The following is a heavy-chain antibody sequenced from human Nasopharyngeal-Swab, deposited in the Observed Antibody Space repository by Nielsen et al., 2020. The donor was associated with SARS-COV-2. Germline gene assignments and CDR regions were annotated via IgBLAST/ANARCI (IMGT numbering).Heavy chain of an antibody. CDR2: IGTAGDT. D-gene: IGHD6-13*01. V-gene: IGHV3-13*01. CDR1: GFTFSSYD. Sequence: GGSLRLSCAASGFTFSSYDMHWVRQATGKGLEWVSAIGTAGDTYYPGSVKGRFTISRENAKNSLYLQMNSLRAGDTAVYYCARGRGSSWAYYYGMDVWGQGTTVTVSS. J-gene: IGHJ6*02. CDR3: ARGRGSSWAYYYGMDV.